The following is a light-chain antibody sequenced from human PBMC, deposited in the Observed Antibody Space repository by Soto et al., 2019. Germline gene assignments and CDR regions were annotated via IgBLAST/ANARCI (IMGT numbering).Light chain of an antibody. J-gene: IGKJ1*01. V-gene: IGKV1-6*01. CDR1: QGIRND. CDR2: AAS. Sequence: AIQLTQSPSSLSASVGDRVTITCRASQGIRNDLGWDQQKPGKAPKLLIDAASSLQSGVPSSVSGSASGTDFTLTSSSLQPEDFATYFCLQDYNYPRTFGQGTKVDIK. CDR3: LQDYNYPRT.